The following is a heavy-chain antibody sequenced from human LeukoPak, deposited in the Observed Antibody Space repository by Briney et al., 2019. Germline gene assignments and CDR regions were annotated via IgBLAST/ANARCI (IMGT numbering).Heavy chain of an antibody. V-gene: IGHV3-53*01. Sequence: GGSLRLSCAASGFTVRTNYMTWVRQAPGKGLEWVSLVDGGGNTYYADSVKGRFTISRDDSKNTLYLQMNTLRAEDTAVYYCAKASTSIDRGHFDYWGQGTLVTVSS. CDR1: GFTVRTNY. CDR2: VDGGGNT. CDR3: AKASTSIDRGHFDY. J-gene: IGHJ4*02. D-gene: IGHD2-2*01.